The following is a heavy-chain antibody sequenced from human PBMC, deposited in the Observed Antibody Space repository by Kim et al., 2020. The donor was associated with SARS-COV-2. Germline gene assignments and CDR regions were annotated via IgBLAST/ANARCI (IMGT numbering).Heavy chain of an antibody. Sequence: SETLSLTCAVYGGSFSGYYWSWIRQPPGKGLEWIGEINHSGSTNYNPSLKSRVTISVDTSKNQFSLKLSSVTAADTAVYYCARGRSLVTATFYYFDYWGQGTLVTVSS. CDR2: INHSGST. CDR3: ARGRSLVTATFYYFDY. D-gene: IGHD2-21*02. V-gene: IGHV4-34*01. J-gene: IGHJ4*02. CDR1: GGSFSGYY.